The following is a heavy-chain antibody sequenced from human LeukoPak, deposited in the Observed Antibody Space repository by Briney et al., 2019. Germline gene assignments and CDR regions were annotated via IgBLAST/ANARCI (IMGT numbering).Heavy chain of an antibody. CDR3: AREGRQDYVYFDY. CDR1: GDSISSYY. J-gene: IGHJ4*02. CDR2: INYSGNT. D-gene: IGHD4-17*01. V-gene: IGHV4-59*01. Sequence: PSETLSLTCTVSGDSISSYYWSWIRQPPGKGLEWIGYINYSGNTNYNPSPKSRVTISADTSKNQFSLRLSSVTAADTAVYYCAREGRQDYVYFDYWGQGTLVTVSS.